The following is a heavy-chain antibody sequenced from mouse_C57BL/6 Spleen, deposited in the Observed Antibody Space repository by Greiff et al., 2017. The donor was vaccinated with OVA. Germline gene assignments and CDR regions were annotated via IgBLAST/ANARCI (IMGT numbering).Heavy chain of an antibody. V-gene: IGHV1-69*01. CDR3: ARDYGSRDYYAMDY. Sequence: VQLQQSGAELVMPGASVKLSCKASGYTFTSYWMHWVKQRPGQGLEWIGEIDPSDSYTNYNQKFKGKSTLTVDKSSSTAYMQLSSLTSEDSAVYYCARDYGSRDYYAMDYWGQGTSVTVSS. CDR1: GYTFTSYW. J-gene: IGHJ4*01. D-gene: IGHD1-1*01. CDR2: IDPSDSYT.